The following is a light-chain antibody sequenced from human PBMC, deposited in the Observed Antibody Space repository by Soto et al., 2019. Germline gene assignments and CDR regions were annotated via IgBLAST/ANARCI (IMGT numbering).Light chain of an antibody. CDR2: DDN. CDR3: GSWDSCLSAYV. J-gene: IGLJ1*01. V-gene: IGLV1-51*01. Sequence: SLLTQPPSVSPGPGQKVTISSPGNSSNIGGNSVSSYQQLPGTAPKLLIYDDNKRPSGIPDRFSGSKSGTSASLGITGFQTGDEADYYCGSWDSCLSAYVFGTGTKVTVL. CDR1: SSNIGGNS.